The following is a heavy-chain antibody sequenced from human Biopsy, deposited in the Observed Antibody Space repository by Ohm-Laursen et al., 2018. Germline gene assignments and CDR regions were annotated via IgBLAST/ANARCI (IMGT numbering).Heavy chain of an antibody. CDR1: GGPIDSYY. CDR2: IYFAGRT. D-gene: IGHD3-22*01. CDR3: ARDRGFYSDRTVPGYFDL. V-gene: IGHV4-59*01. Sequence: SETLSLTCTVSGGPIDSYYWSWIRQPPGKALEWIGYIYFAGRTSYNPSLKSRVTMSVNTSKKQFSLRLRSVTPADTAMYYCARDRGFYSDRTVPGYFDLWGRGTLVTVSS. J-gene: IGHJ2*01.